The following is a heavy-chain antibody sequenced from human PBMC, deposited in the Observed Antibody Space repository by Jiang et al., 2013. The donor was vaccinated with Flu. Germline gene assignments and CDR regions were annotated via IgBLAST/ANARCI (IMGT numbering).Heavy chain of an antibody. V-gene: IGHV5-51*03. Sequence: GAEVKKPGESLKISCKGFGYTFTNYWIGWVRQVPGKGLEWVGIIFPGDSDTRYSPSFQGQVTISADKSISTAYLQWSSLKASDTAMYYCARRWLQFESSAFDIWGQGTMVTVSS. CDR3: ARRWLQFESSAFDI. D-gene: IGHD5-24*01. CDR2: IFPGDSDT. CDR1: GYTFTNYW. J-gene: IGHJ3*02.